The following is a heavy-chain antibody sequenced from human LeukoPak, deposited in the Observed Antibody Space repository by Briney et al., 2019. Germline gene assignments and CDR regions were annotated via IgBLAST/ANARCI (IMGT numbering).Heavy chain of an antibody. CDR2: INHRGST. CDR3: ARERFPTTYYYYMDV. D-gene: IGHD1-7*01. Sequence: PSETLSLTCVVSGYSISSDYYWGWIRQPPGKGLEWIGSINHRGSTYYNLSLKSRVTISIDTSKNQFSLKLSSVTAADTAVYYCARERFPTTYYYYMDVWGKGTTVTVSS. V-gene: IGHV4-38-2*02. CDR1: GYSISSDYY. J-gene: IGHJ6*03.